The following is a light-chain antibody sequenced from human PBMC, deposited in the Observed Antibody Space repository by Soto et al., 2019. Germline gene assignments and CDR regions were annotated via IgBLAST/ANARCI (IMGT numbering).Light chain of an antibody. CDR3: SSYTSSSLYV. CDR1: SSDVGGYNY. Sequence: QSALTQPASVSGSPGQSITISCTGTSSDVGGYNYVSWYQQHPGKAPKLMIYDVSKRPSGVSNRFSGSKSGNTASLSISGLQAEDEADYYCSSYTSSSLYVFGTGTKLPVL. CDR2: DVS. V-gene: IGLV2-14*01. J-gene: IGLJ1*01.